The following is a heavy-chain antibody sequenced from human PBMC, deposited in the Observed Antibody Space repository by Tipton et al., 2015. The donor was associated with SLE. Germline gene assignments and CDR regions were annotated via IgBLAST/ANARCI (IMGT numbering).Heavy chain of an antibody. CDR2: IYTSGST. Sequence: LRLSCTVSGGSISSGSYYWSWIRQPAGKGLEWIGRIYTSGSTNYNPSLKSRVTISVDTSKNQFSLKLSSVTAADTAVYYCARRVAAAGTAFDIWGQGTMVTVSS. J-gene: IGHJ3*02. V-gene: IGHV4-61*02. CDR3: ARRVAAAGTAFDI. CDR1: GGSISSGSYY. D-gene: IGHD6-13*01.